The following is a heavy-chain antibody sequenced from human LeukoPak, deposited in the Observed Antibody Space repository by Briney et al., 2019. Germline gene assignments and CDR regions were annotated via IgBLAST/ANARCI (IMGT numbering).Heavy chain of an antibody. Sequence: GASVKVSCKASGYTFTSYGISWVRQAPGQGLEWMGGIIPIFGTANYAQKFQGRVTITTDESTSTAYMELSSLRSDDTAVYYCARRGGRGFVDYWGQGTLVTVSS. CDR1: GYTFTSYG. V-gene: IGHV1-69*05. J-gene: IGHJ4*02. CDR2: IIPIFGTA. D-gene: IGHD2-15*01. CDR3: ARRGGRGFVDY.